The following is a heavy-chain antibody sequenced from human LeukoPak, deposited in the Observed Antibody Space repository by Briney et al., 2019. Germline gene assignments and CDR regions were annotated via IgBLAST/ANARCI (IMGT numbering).Heavy chain of an antibody. V-gene: IGHV3-23*01. CDR3: AKAIAVAGVWYFDL. CDR1: GFTFSSYG. Sequence: TGGSLRLSCAASGFTFSSYGMNWVRQAPGKGLEWVSAISGSGGSTYYADSVKGRFTISRDNSKNTLYLQMNSLRAEDTAVYYCAKAIAVAGVWYFDLWGRGTLVTVSS. CDR2: ISGSGGST. J-gene: IGHJ2*01. D-gene: IGHD6-19*01.